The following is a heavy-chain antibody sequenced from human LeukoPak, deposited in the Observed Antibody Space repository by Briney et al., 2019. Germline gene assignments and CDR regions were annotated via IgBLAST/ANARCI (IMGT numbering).Heavy chain of an antibody. CDR3: ITPLPYSAQ. V-gene: IGHV3-15*07. Sequence: GSLDLPFAAFGLPFSNSYMNWARQAPGKGLEWVGRIKPKTDGETTEYAAPVKDRFSISRDDSKSMMYLQMNSLKTEDTAVYYCITPLPYSAQGGQGTLVTVSS. CDR1: GLPFSNSY. D-gene: IGHD2-21*01. CDR2: IKPKTDGETT. J-gene: IGHJ4*02.